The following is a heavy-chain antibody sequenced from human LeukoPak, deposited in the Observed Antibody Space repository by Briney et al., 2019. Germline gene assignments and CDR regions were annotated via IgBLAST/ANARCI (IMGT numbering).Heavy chain of an antibody. CDR2: IYTSGST. CDR3: ARDFRIVGAISWFDP. V-gene: IGHV4-4*07. Sequence: SETLSLTCTVSGGSISSYYWSWIRQPAGKGLEWIGRIYTSGSTNYNPSLKSRVTMSVDTSKNQFSLKLSSVTAADTAVYYCARDFRIVGAISWFDPWGQGTLVTVSS. CDR1: GGSISSYY. J-gene: IGHJ5*02. D-gene: IGHD1-26*01.